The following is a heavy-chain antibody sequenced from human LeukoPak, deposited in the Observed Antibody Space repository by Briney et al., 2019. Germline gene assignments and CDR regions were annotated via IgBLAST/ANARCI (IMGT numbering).Heavy chain of an antibody. Sequence: PGGSLRLSCAASGFTFTTYWMTWVRQAPGKGLERVANINQDGSEKYFVDSVKGRFTISRDNAKNSLYLQMNSLRAEDTAVYYCAELGITMIGGVWGKGTTVTISS. D-gene: IGHD3-10*02. J-gene: IGHJ6*04. CDR1: GFTFTTYW. V-gene: IGHV3-7*01. CDR2: INQDGSEK. CDR3: AELGITMIGGV.